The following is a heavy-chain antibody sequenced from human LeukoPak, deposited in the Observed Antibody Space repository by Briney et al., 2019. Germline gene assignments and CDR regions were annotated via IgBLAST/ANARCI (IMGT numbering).Heavy chain of an antibody. CDR2: INHSGST. CDR3: ARGVWNDAFDI. V-gene: IGHV4-34*01. D-gene: IGHD1-1*01. J-gene: IGHJ3*02. CDR1: GFIFSSYS. Sequence: GSLRLSCAASGFIFSSYSMNWIRQPPGKGLEWIGEINHSGSTNYNPSLKSRVTISVDTSKNQFSLKLSSVTAADTAVYYCARGVWNDAFDIWGQGTMVTVSS.